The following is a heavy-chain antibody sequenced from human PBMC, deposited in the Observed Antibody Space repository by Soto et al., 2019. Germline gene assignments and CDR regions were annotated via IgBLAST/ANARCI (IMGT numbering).Heavy chain of an antibody. CDR2: ISGSGGSA. CDR1: GFTFSTYA. J-gene: IGHJ4*02. Sequence: EVQLLESGGGLVQPGGSLRLSCAASGFTFSTYAMTWVRQAPGKGLEWVSSISGSGGSAYYADSVKGRFTISRDNSKNTLYLHMNSLRDEDTAVYYCARKNSGYDPDFDYWGPGTLVTVSS. D-gene: IGHD5-12*01. V-gene: IGHV3-23*01. CDR3: ARKNSGYDPDFDY.